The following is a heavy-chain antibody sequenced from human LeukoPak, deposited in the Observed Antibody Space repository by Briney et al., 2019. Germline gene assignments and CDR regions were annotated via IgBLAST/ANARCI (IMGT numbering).Heavy chain of an antibody. Sequence: EASVNISCKASGYSLTTYYLHWVRQAPGQGLERMGINNPGGGTVVHGQKFQGRVSMTRDMSTSTVYMELSSLTSEDTAVFYCASDGIEGDYYYMDVWGRGTTVTVSS. CDR1: GYSLTTYY. D-gene: IGHD1-14*01. V-gene: IGHV1-46*01. CDR2: NNPGGGTV. J-gene: IGHJ6*03. CDR3: ASDGIEGDYYYMDV.